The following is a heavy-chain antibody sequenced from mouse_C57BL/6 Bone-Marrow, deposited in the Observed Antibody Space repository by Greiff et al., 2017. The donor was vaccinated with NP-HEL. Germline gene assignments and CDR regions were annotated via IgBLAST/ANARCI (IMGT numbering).Heavy chain of an antibody. CDR1: GYTFTSYW. CDR3: ARKEGNSWFAY. D-gene: IGHD2-1*01. V-gene: IGHV1-64*01. J-gene: IGHJ3*01. Sequence: QVQLQQPGAELVKPGASVKLSCKASGYTFTSYWMHWVKQRPGQGLEWIGMIHPNSGSTNYNEKFKSKATLTVDKSSSTAYMQLSSLTSEDSAVYYCARKEGNSWFAYWGQGTLVTVSA. CDR2: IHPNSGST.